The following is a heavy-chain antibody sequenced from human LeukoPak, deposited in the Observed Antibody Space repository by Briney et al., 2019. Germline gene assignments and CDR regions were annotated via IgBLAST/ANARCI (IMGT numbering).Heavy chain of an antibody. Sequence: PSETLPLTCGVSGGSITITNYWTWVRQPPGKGLEWIGEVNLQGSTNYNPSLMGRVAISVDTSENHISLQLTSVTAADTAVYYCAREGGPYRPLDYSGQGTLVTVSS. CDR3: AREGGPYRPLDY. J-gene: IGHJ4*02. V-gene: IGHV4-4*02. CDR2: VNLQGST. CDR1: GGSITITNY.